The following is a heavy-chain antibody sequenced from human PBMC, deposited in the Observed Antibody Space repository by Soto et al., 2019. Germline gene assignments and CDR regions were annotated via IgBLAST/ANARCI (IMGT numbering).Heavy chain of an antibody. CDR3: ARLQQVIVVVVAPTYYYYMDV. D-gene: IGHD2-15*01. CDR1: GGSISSSSYY. CDR2: IYYSGST. J-gene: IGHJ6*03. V-gene: IGHV4-39*01. Sequence: PSETLSLTCTVSGGSISSSSYYWGWIRQPPGKGLEWIGSIYYSGSTYYNPSLKSRVTISVDTSKNQFSLKLSSVTAADTAVYYCARLQQVIVVVVAPTYYYYMDVWGKGTTVTVSS.